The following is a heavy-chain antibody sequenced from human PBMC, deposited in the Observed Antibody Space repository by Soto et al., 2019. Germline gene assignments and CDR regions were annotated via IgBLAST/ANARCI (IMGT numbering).Heavy chain of an antibody. V-gene: IGHV3-74*01. CDR1: GFTFSNYF. Sequence: PGGSLRLSCAASGFTFSNYFMHWVRQVPGEGLVWVSRMSGDGKTISYADSVKGRFTISRDNAKNTLYLQMNSLRVEDTAVYYCARTYVPGIAGFDPWGQGT. CDR2: MSGDGKTI. D-gene: IGHD1-1*01. J-gene: IGHJ5*02. CDR3: ARTYVPGIAGFDP.